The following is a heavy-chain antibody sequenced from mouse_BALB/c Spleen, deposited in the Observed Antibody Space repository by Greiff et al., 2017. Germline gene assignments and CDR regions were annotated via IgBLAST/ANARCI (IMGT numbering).Heavy chain of an antibody. J-gene: IGHJ3*01. CDR2: ISSGSSTI. V-gene: IGHV5-17*02. CDR1: GFTFSSFG. Sequence: EVQVVESGGGLVQPGGSRKLSCAASGFTFSSFGMHWVRQAPEKGLEWVAYISSGSSTIYYADTVKGRFTISRDNPKNTLFLQMTSLRSEDTAMYYCARWGYGVAYWGQGTLVTVSA. CDR3: ARWGYGVAY. D-gene: IGHD2-14*01.